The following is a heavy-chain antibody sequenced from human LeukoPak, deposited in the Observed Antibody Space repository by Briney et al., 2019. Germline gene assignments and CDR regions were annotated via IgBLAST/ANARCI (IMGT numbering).Heavy chain of an antibody. D-gene: IGHD2-2*01. CDR1: GYTFTSYY. Sequence: ASVKVSCKASGYTFTSYYMHWARQAPGQGLEWMGITNPSGGSTSYAQKFQGRVTMTRDTSTSTVYMELSSLRSEDTAVYYCARDYPFEEPDIVVVPAATHVLDYWGQGTLVTVSS. V-gene: IGHV1-46*03. J-gene: IGHJ4*02. CDR2: TNPSGGST. CDR3: ARDYPFEEPDIVVVPAATHVLDY.